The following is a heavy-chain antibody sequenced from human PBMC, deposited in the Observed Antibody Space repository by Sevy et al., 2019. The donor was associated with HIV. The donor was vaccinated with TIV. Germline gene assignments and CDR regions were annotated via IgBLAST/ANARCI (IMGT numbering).Heavy chain of an antibody. V-gene: IGHV1-2*02. CDR2: INPDSGDP. Sequence: ASVKVSCKASGYTFTGYYMHWMRQAPGQGLEWMGWINPDSGDPTYAPKFQGRVTLTRDTSINTAYMDLRRLKSDHTAVYYCVRDDRDGYFEHWGQGTLVTVSS. J-gene: IGHJ4*02. CDR1: GYTFTGYY. CDR3: VRDDRDGYFEH.